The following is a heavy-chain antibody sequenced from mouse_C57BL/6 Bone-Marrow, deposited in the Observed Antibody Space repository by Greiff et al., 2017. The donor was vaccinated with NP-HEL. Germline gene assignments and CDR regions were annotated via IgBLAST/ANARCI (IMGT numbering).Heavy chain of an antibody. D-gene: IGHD4-1*01. Sequence: QVQLKQSGAELVRPGASVTLSCKASGYTFTDYEMHWVKQTPVHGLEWIGAIDPDTGGTAYNQKFKGKAILTADKSSSTAYMVLRSLTSEDSAVYYCTRDWLTGTLVFDYWGKGTTLTVSS. CDR1: GYTFTDYE. J-gene: IGHJ2*01. V-gene: IGHV1-15*01. CDR3: TRDWLTGTLVFDY. CDR2: IDPDTGGT.